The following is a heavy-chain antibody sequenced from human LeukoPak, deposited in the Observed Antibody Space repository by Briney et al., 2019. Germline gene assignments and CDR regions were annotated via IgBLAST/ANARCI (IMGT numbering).Heavy chain of an antibody. CDR3: ARQTVAARGYGMDV. V-gene: IGHV4-31*03. CDR2: IYYSGST. CDR1: GGSISSGGYY. J-gene: IGHJ6*02. D-gene: IGHD6-6*01. Sequence: PSETLSLTCTVSGGSISSGGYYWSWIRQHPGKGLEWIGYIYYSGSTYYNPSLKSRVTISVDTSKNQLSLKLSSVTAADTAVYYCARQTVAARGYGMDVWGQGTTVTVSS.